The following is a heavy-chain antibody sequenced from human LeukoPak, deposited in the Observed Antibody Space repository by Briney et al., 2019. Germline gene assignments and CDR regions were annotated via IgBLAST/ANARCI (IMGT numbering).Heavy chain of an antibody. V-gene: IGHV3-23*01. J-gene: IGHJ4*02. Sequence: VSLRLSCAASGFTFSSYAMIWVRQAPGKGLEWVSAISGSGGSTYYADSVKGRFTISRDNSKNTLYLQMNSLRAEDTAVYYCAKDRGDYYDIFDYWGQGTLVTVSS. D-gene: IGHD3-22*01. CDR2: ISGSGGST. CDR3: AKDRGDYYDIFDY. CDR1: GFTFSSYA.